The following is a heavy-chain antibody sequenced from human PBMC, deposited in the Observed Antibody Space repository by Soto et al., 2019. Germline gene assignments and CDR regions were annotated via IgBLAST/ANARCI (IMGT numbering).Heavy chain of an antibody. CDR1: GYTFTSYG. J-gene: IGHJ6*02. CDR2: ISAYTGNT. D-gene: IGHD6-13*01. Sequence: GASVKVSCKASGYTFTSYGISWVRQAPGQGLEWMGWISAYTGNTNYAQKLQGRVTMTTDTSTSTAYMELRSLRSDDTAVYYCARVASVLGSSWYNYYYYYGMDVWGQGTTVPVSS. CDR3: ARVASVLGSSWYNYYYYYGMDV. V-gene: IGHV1-18*01.